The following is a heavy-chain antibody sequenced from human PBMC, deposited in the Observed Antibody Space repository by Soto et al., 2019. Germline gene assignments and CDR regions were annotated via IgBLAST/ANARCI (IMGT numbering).Heavy chain of an antibody. CDR3: ARSPPPLGRFDS. Sequence: QLVQSGAEVKKPGASVKVSCKASGYTFANYAMQWVRQAPGQRLEWMGWINGGSGSTRYSQNFQGRLTITRDSSANTVYMELSSLRSGATAIYYCARSPPPLGRFDSWGQGTLVTVSS. CDR1: GYTFANYA. V-gene: IGHV1-3*01. J-gene: IGHJ5*01. CDR2: INGGSGST.